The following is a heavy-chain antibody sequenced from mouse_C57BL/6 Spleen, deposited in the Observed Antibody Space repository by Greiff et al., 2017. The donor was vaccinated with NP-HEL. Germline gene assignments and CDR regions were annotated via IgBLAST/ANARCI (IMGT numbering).Heavy chain of an antibody. J-gene: IGHJ4*01. CDR2: IYPGDGDT. D-gene: IGHD4-1*01. Sequence: QVQLKESGPELVKPGASVKISCKASGYAFSSSWMNWVKQRPGKGLEWIGRIYPGDGDTTYNGKFKGKATLTADKSSSTAYMQLSSLTSEDSAVYFCARDWDYAMDYWGQGTSVTVSS. V-gene: IGHV1-82*01. CDR1: GYAFSSSW. CDR3: ARDWDYAMDY.